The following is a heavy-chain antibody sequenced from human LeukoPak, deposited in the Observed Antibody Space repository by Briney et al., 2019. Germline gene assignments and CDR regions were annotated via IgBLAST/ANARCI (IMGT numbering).Heavy chain of an antibody. J-gene: IGHJ4*02. CDR2: ISYDGSNK. V-gene: IGHV3-30*04. D-gene: IGHD2-15*01. CDR3: ARDGYSDCSGGSCYFEY. CDR1: GFTFSSYA. Sequence: PGGSLRLSCAASGFTFSSYAMHWARQAPGKGLEWVAVISYDGSNKYYADSVKGRFTISRDDSKNTLYLQMNSLRAEDTAVYYCARDGYSDCSGGSCYFEYWGQGTLVTVSS.